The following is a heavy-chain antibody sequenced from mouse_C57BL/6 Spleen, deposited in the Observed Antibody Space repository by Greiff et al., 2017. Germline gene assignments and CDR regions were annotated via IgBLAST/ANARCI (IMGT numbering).Heavy chain of an antibody. Sequence: EVQLQQSGPELVKPGASVKISCKASGYTFTDYYMNWVKQSHGKSLEWIGDINPNNGGTSYNQKFKGKATLTVDKSSSTAYMELRSLTSEDSAVYYCARSVTTVVGSYWGQGTTLTVSS. V-gene: IGHV1-26*01. CDR3: ARSVTTVVGSY. J-gene: IGHJ2*01. D-gene: IGHD1-1*01. CDR2: INPNNGGT. CDR1: GYTFTDYY.